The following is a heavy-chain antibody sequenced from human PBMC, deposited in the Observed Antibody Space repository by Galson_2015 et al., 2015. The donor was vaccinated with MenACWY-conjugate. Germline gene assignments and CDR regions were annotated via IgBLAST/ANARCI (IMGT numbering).Heavy chain of an antibody. Sequence: SLRLSCAASGFTFSSYWMSWVRQAPGKGLEWVANIKQDGSEKYYVDSVKGRFTISRDNAKNSLYLQMNSLRAEDTAVYYCARWSRDGYRRGFADYWGQGTLVTVSS. J-gene: IGHJ4*02. D-gene: IGHD5-24*01. CDR3: ARWSRDGYRRGFADY. CDR1: GFTFSSYW. CDR2: IKQDGSEK. V-gene: IGHV3-7*03.